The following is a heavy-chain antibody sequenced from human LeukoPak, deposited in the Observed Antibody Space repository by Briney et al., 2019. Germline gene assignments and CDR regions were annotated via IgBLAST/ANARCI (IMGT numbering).Heavy chain of an antibody. CDR2: IYYSGST. V-gene: IGHV4-59*01. D-gene: IGHD1-26*01. CDR1: GGSISSYY. J-gene: IGHJ6*03. CDR3: ATTTEGIVGAKGPGSWYYYMDV. Sequence: SETLSLTCTVSGGSISSYYWSWIRQPPGKGLEWIGYIYYSGSTNYNPSLKSRVTISVDTSKNQSSLKLSSVTAADTAVYYCATTTEGIVGAKGPGSWYYYMDVWGKGTTVTVSS.